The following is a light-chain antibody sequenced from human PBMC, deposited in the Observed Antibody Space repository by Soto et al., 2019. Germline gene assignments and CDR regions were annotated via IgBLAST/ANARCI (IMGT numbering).Light chain of an antibody. CDR3: QQSFSTHALT. J-gene: IGKJ4*01. CDR2: GAS. Sequence: DIQMTQSPSSLSASVGDRVTITCRASENIGKYLNWYHQKQGKAPKIVIYGASSLQSGVPSRFSGSGSGTDFTLTISSLQPEDFAIYYCQQSFSTHALTFGGGTKVDIK. CDR1: ENIGKY. V-gene: IGKV1-39*01.